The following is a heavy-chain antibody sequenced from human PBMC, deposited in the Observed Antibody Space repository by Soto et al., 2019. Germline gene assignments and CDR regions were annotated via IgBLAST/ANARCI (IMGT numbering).Heavy chain of an antibody. CDR3: ASRSSGWYFDY. V-gene: IGHV3-23*01. Sequence: EVQLLESGGGLVQPGGSLRLSCAASGFTFSSYAVNWVRQAPGKGLEWVSVISGSGGSTYYADSVKGRFTISRDNSKNTLYLQMNSLRAEDMAVYYCASRSSGWYFDYWGQGTLVTVSS. CDR2: ISGSGGST. J-gene: IGHJ4*02. D-gene: IGHD6-19*01. CDR1: GFTFSSYA.